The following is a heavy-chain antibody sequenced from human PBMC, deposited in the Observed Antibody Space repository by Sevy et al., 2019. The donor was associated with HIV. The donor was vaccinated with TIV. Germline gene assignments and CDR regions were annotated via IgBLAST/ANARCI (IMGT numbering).Heavy chain of an antibody. CDR2: IIPILRIA. Sequence: AAVKVSCKASGGTFSSYAISWVRQAPGQGLERMGRIIPILRIANYVQKFQGRVTISADKSTSTAYMELSSLRSEDTAVYYCARDRGWLPQIPWGQGTPVPVSS. D-gene: IGHD5-12*01. V-gene: IGHV1-69*04. J-gene: IGHJ5*02. CDR3: ARDRGWLPQIP. CDR1: GGTFSSYA.